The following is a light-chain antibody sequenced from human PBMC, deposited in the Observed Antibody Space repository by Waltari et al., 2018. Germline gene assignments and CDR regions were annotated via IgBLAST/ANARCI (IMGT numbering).Light chain of an antibody. J-gene: IGLJ3*02. CDR2: VNSDGSP. CDR3: ETGGHGTWV. CDR1: SGHSSNI. V-gene: IGLV4-69*01. Sequence: QLVLTQSPSASASLGASVKLTCTLSSGHSSNIIAWLQQQPGKGPRYLMKVNSDGSPRKGDEIADRFSGSSSGAERYLTISSLQSEDEADYYCETGGHGTWVFGGGTKLTV.